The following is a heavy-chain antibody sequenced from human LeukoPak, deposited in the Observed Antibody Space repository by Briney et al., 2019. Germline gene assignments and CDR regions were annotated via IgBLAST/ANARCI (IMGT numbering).Heavy chain of an antibody. CDR3: ARDREGNFDY. CDR1: GGTFSSYA. V-gene: IGHV1-69*05. J-gene: IGHJ4*02. CDR2: IIPIFGTA. Sequence: ASVKVSCKASGGTFSSYAISWVRQAPGQGLEWMGGIIPIFGTANYAQKFQGRVTITTDESTSTAYMELSRLRSEDTAVYYCARDREGNFDYWGQGTLVTVSS.